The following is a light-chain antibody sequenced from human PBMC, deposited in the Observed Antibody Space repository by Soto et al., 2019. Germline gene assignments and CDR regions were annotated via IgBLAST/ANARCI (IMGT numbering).Light chain of an antibody. CDR2: GAS. V-gene: IGKV3-15*01. CDR1: QSVSSN. CDR3: QQYNKWPLT. Sequence: IVMTQSPATLSVSPGEKATLSCRASQSVSSNLAWYQQKPGQAPSLLIYGASTRATGIPVRFSGSASGTEFTLTISSLQSEDFTVYYCQQYNKWPLTFGQGAKVDIK. J-gene: IGKJ1*01.